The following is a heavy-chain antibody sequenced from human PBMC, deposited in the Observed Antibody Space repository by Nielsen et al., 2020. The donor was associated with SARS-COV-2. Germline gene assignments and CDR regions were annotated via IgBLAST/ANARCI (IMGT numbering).Heavy chain of an antibody. V-gene: IGHV3-23*01. Sequence: RSLRLSCAASGFTFSSYAMSWVRQAPGKGLEWVSAISGSGGSTYYADSVKGRFTISRDNSKNTLYLQMNSLRAEDTAVYYCAKARQYQLLWYWYFDLWGRGTLVTVSS. CDR2: ISGSGGST. CDR3: AKARQYQLLWYWYFDL. CDR1: GFTFSSYA. D-gene: IGHD2-2*01. J-gene: IGHJ2*01.